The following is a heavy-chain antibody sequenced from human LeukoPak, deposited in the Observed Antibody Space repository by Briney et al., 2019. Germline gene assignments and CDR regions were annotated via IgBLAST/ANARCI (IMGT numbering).Heavy chain of an antibody. CDR3: ARRRLVGYYYYYGMDV. V-gene: IGHV1-3*01. Sequence: ASVKVSRKASGYTFTSYAMHWVRQAPGQRLEWMGWINAGNGNTKYSQKFQGRVTITRDTSASTAYMELSSLRSEDTAVYYCARRRLVGYYYYYGMDVWGKGTTVTVSS. CDR1: GYTFTSYA. CDR2: INAGNGNT. J-gene: IGHJ6*04. D-gene: IGHD3-9*01.